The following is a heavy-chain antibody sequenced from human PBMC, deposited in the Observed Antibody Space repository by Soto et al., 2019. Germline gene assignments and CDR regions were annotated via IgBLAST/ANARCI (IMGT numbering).Heavy chain of an antibody. J-gene: IGHJ4*02. D-gene: IGHD3-22*01. CDR2: SRDKAQCYST. CDR1: VCTLRGHY. V-gene: IGHV3-72*01. Sequence: GSLIVCGAVSVCTLRGHYIDWVRQAPVKGLEWVGLSRDKAQCYSTSYSASLKGIFTTSRDESKNSVYLQMNSLKTEDTAVYYCVRATYFSDSSGYTRCFDYWGQGTLVTVS. CDR3: VRATYFSDSSGYTRCFDY.